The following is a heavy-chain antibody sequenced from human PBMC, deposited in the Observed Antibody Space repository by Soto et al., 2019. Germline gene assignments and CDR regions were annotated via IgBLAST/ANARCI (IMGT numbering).Heavy chain of an antibody. CDR2: ISAIGDST. CDR3: ATVGPYSPRWDF. Sequence: EVQVLESGGGLVQPGGSLRLSCVFSEFAFSTFGMSWVRQAPGKGLESVSSISAIGDSTYHADSVKGRFSISRDNSRNSLCLLMNNLRAEDTAVYYCATVGPYSPRWDFWGQGTIVSVSS. J-gene: IGHJ3*01. D-gene: IGHD2-15*01. CDR1: EFAFSTFG. V-gene: IGHV3-23*01.